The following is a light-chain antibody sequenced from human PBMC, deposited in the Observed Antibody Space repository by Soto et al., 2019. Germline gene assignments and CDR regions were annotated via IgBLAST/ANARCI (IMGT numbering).Light chain of an antibody. V-gene: IGKV1-5*03. CDR2: KAS. CDR1: QSITIW. J-gene: IGKJ1*01. Sequence: DIQMPQSPSTLSASVGDRVTITCRASQSITIWLAWYQQKPGKAPNLLIYKASILESGVPSRFSGSGSGTEFTLTINSLQPDDFATYYCQQYSSYSWTFGQGTKVEIK. CDR3: QQYSSYSWT.